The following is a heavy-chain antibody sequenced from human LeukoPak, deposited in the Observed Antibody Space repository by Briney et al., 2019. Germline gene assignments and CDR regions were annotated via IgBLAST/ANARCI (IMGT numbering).Heavy chain of an antibody. J-gene: IGHJ4*02. V-gene: IGHV4-59*01. D-gene: IGHD3-22*01. CDR2: IYYSGST. CDR1: GGSISSYY. CDR3: ARSRDYYDSSGYYSRFDY. Sequence: PSETLSPTCTVSGGSISSYYWSWIRQPPGKGLEWIGYIYYSGSTNYNPSLKSRVTISVDTSKNQFSLKLSSVTAADTAVYYCARSRDYYDSSGYYSRFDYWGQGTLVTVSS.